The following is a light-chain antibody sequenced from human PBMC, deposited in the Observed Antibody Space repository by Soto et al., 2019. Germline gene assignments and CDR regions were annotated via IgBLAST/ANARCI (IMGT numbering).Light chain of an antibody. V-gene: IGKV3-20*01. CDR1: QSVSSSY. CDR2: GAS. CDR3: QQYDSSPIT. J-gene: IGKJ5*01. Sequence: EIVLTQSPGTLSLSPGERATLSCRASQSVSSSYLAWSQQKPGQAPRLPIYGASSRATGIPDRFSGSGSGTDFTLTISRLEPEDFAVYYCQQYDSSPITFGQGTRLEIK.